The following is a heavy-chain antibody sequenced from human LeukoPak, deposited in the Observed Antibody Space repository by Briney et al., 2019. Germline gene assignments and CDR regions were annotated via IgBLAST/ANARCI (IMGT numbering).Heavy chain of an antibody. CDR1: GFTFSSYS. D-gene: IGHD6-13*01. J-gene: IGHJ4*02. CDR2: ISSSSSYI. V-gene: IGHV3-21*01. CDR3: ARDFMIAAVFDY. Sequence: GGSLRLSCAASGFTFSSYSMNWVRQVPGKGLEWVSSISSSSSYIYYADSVKGRFTISRDNAKNSLYLQMNSLRAEDTAVYYCARDFMIAAVFDYWGQGTLVTVSS.